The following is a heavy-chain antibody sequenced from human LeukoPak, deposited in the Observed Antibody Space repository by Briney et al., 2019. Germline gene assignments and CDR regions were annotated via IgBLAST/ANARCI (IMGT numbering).Heavy chain of an antibody. J-gene: IGHJ5*02. D-gene: IGHD6-19*01. CDR1: GFTFSNFG. Sequence: GGSLRLSCAASGFTFSNFGMSWVRQAPGKGLEWASSISTTGSDIYYADSVGGRFTISRDNAKNSLYLQMTSLRVEDTAVYYCAREVTGYKSGQKYSWFDPWGQGTLVTVSS. V-gene: IGHV3-21*06. CDR2: ISTTGSDI. CDR3: AREVTGYKSGQKYSWFDP.